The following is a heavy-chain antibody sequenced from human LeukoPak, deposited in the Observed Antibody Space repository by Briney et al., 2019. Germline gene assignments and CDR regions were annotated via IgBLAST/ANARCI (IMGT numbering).Heavy chain of an antibody. CDR2: ISGTGGTT. CDR3: AKRPRIASTGTGDWFDP. J-gene: IGHJ5*02. D-gene: IGHD6-13*01. CDR1: GFTFSNYA. Sequence: GGSLRLSCAASGFTFSNYAMSWVRQAPGEGLEWVSAISGTGGTTYYTDSVKGRFTISRDNSKNTLYLQMNSLRVEDTAVYYCAKRPRIASTGTGDWFDPWGQGTLVTVSS. V-gene: IGHV3-23*01.